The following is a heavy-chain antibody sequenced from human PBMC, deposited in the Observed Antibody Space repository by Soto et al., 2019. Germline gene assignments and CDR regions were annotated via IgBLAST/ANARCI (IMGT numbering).Heavy chain of an antibody. V-gene: IGHV3-74*01. CDR2: INSDGSST. CDR3: ARIYDSSGYYNY. CDR1: GFTFSSYW. D-gene: IGHD3-22*01. J-gene: IGHJ4*02. Sequence: GGSLRLSCAASGFTFSSYWMHWVRQAPGKGLVWVSRINSDGSSTSYADCVKGRFTISRDNAKNTLYLQMNSLRAEDTAVYYCARIYDSSGYYNYWGQGTLVTVSS.